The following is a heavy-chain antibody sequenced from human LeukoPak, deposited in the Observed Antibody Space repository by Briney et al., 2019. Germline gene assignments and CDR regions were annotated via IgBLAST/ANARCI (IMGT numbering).Heavy chain of an antibody. V-gene: IGHV3-43D*03. CDR1: GFTFSTYA. J-gene: IGHJ4*02. CDR3: AKDILDSGYDSYFDY. D-gene: IGHD5-12*01. CDR2: ISWDGGST. Sequence: GGSLRLSCAASGFTFSTYAMNWVRQAPGKGLEWVSLISWDGGSTYYADSVKGRFTISRDNSKNSLYLQMNSLRAEDTALYYCAKDILDSGYDSYFDYWGQGTLVTVSS.